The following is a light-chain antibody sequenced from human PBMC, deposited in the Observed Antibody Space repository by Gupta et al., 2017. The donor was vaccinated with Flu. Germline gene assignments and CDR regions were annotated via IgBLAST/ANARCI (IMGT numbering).Light chain of an antibody. J-gene: IGLJ2*01. V-gene: IGLV3-25*01. CDR3: QSADSGGTYVV. CDR1: ALTNQF. Sequence: GQTTRITCSGDALTNQFAFWYQQRPGQAPLFLLYKDTERPSKIPARFSGSSSGTKATLTISAVQAEEEADYYCQSADSGGTYVVFGGGTKLTVL. CDR2: KDT.